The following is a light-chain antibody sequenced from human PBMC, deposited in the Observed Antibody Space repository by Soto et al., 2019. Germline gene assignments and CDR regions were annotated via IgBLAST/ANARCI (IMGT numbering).Light chain of an antibody. J-gene: IGKJ1*01. CDR3: QQYNNWPRT. CDR1: QSVSSN. Sequence: EIVMTQSPATLSVSPGERATLSCRASQSVSSNLAWYQQKPGQAPRLLIYGAYTRDTGIPARFSGSGSGTEFTLTLSSLQSEDFAVYYCQQYNNWPRTFGQGTKVEIK. V-gene: IGKV3-15*01. CDR2: GAY.